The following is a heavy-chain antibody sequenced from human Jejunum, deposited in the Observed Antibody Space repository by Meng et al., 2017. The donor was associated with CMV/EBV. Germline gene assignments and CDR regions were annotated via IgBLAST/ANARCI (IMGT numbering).Heavy chain of an antibody. CDR3: ARRDEGYGPFDY. CDR1: GFTVSSNC. D-gene: IGHD3-10*01. Sequence: GDRGEFGGGLGRPGGALRLSCVVSGFTVSSNCMNWVRQAPGKGLEWVSVIYSGGSTYYADSVKGRFTISRDNSKNMLYLQMNSLRAEDTAVYYCARRDEGYGPFDYWGQGTLVTVSS. V-gene: IGHV3-53*01. CDR2: IYSGGST. J-gene: IGHJ4*02.